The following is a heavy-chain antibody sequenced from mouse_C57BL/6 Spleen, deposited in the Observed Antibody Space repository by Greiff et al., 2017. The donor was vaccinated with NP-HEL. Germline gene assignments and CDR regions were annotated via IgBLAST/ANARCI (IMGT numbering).Heavy chain of an antibody. CDR3: ARGGYGKDYAMDY. CDR2: ISDGGSYT. CDR1: GFTFSSYA. D-gene: IGHD1-1*01. J-gene: IGHJ4*01. V-gene: IGHV5-4*01. Sequence: EVHLVESGGGLVKPGGSLKLSCAASGFTFSSYAMSWVRQTPEKRLEWVATISDGGSYTYYPDNVKGRFTISRDNAKNNLYLQMSHLKSEDTAMYYCARGGYGKDYAMDYWGQGTSVTVSS.